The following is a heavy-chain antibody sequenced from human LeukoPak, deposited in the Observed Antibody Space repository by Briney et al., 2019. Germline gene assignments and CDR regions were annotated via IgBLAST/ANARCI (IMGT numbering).Heavy chain of an antibody. V-gene: IGHV4-39*01. CDR1: GGSISSSSYY. D-gene: IGHD3-16*01. CDR3: ARLRGASYYYYMDV. Sequence: PSETLSLTCTVSGGSISSSSYYWGWLRQPPGKGLEGFGSIYYSGSTYYNPSLKSRVTVSVDTSKNQFSLKLSSVTAADTAVYYCARLRGASYYYYMDVWGKGTTVTISS. J-gene: IGHJ6*03. CDR2: IYYSGST.